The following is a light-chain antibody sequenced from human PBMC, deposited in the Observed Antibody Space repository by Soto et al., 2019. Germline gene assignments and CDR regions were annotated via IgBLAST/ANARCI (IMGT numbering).Light chain of an antibody. J-gene: IGKJ1*01. CDR1: QSFRGL. CDR3: QQRSNWPRT. CDR2: DVS. V-gene: IGKV3-11*01. Sequence: EVVLTQSPVTLSLSPGERATLSCRASQSFRGLLAWYQQKPGQAPRLLIYDVSNRATGIPARFSGSGSGTDFTLTIGSLEPEDFAVYYCQQRSNWPRTFGQGTKVDIK.